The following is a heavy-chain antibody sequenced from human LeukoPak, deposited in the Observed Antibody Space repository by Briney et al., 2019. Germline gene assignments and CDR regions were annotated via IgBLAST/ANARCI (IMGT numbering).Heavy chain of an antibody. CDR3: ARGSPPRRNYDSRGYYSYYFDY. J-gene: IGHJ4*02. CDR2: INPNSGGT. D-gene: IGHD3-22*01. CDR1: GGTFSSYA. Sequence: PWASVKVSCKASGGTFSSYAISWVRQAPGQGLEWMGWINPNSGGTNYAQKFQGRVTMTRDTSISTAYMELSRLRSDDTAVYYCARGSPPRRNYDSRGYYSYYFDYWGQGTLVTVSS. V-gene: IGHV1-2*02.